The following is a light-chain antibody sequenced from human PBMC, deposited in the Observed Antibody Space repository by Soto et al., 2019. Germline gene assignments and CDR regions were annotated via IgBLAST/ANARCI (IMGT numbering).Light chain of an antibody. J-gene: IGKJ4*01. V-gene: IGKV1-12*01. CDR1: HDISSW. CDR2: AAS. CDR3: QQANSFPLT. Sequence: DIQMTQSPSSVSASVGDRVTITCRASHDISSWLAWYQQKPGQAPKLLMYAASRLHSGVPARFSGSESGTDFTLTISSLQPEDSPTYYCQQANSFPLTFGGGTKVEIK.